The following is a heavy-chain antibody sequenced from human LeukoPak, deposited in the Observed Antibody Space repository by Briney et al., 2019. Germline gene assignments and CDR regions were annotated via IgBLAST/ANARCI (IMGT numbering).Heavy chain of an antibody. CDR1: GFTFSSYS. Sequence: GGSLRLSCAASGFTFSSYSMNWVRQAPGKGLEWVSSISSSSSYIYYADSVKGRFTISRDNAKNSLYLQMNSLRAEDTAVYYCAGSWQLDYPFDYWGQGTLVTVSS. D-gene: IGHD6-6*01. CDR3: AGSWQLDYPFDY. V-gene: IGHV3-21*01. J-gene: IGHJ4*02. CDR2: ISSSSSYI.